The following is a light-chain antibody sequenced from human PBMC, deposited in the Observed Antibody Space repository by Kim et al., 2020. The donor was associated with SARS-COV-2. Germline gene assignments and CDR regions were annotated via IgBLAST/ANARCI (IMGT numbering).Light chain of an antibody. Sequence: PGQTARITGVGDALAKQYAHWYQHKPGQAPLLVIYKDNERPSGIPERISGSSSGTTVTLTISGVQAEDEADYFCQSADSSGSYVVFGGGTQLTVL. CDR2: KDN. CDR3: QSADSSGSYVV. V-gene: IGLV3-25*03. J-gene: IGLJ3*02. CDR1: ALAKQY.